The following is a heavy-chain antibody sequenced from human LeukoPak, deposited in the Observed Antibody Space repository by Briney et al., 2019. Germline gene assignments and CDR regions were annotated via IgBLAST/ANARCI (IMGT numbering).Heavy chain of an antibody. CDR2: ISYDGSNK. V-gene: IGHV3-30*01. CDR3: ARVGPVSYSSSSCHDY. Sequence: PGGSLRLSCAASGFTFSSYAMHWVRQAPGKGLEWVAVISYDGSNKYYADSVKGRFTISRDNSKNTLYLQMNSLRAEDTAVYYCARVGPVSYSSSSCHDYWGQGTLVTVSS. J-gene: IGHJ4*02. D-gene: IGHD6-6*01. CDR1: GFTFSSYA.